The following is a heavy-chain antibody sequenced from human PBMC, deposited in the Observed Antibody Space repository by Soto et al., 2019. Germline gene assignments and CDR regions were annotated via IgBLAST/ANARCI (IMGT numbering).Heavy chain of an antibody. J-gene: IGHJ6*02. CDR1: GFTFSNYG. Sequence: GGSLRLSCAASGFTFSNYGMHWVRQAPGKGLEWVSVISYDGGNKYYADSVKGRFTISRDNSKNTLYLQMNSLRTEDTAVYYRAKAVGYCSSSSCRDYYYYYGMDVWGQGTTVTVSS. CDR2: ISYDGGNK. CDR3: AKAVGYCSSSSCRDYYYYYGMDV. V-gene: IGHV3-30*18. D-gene: IGHD2-15*01.